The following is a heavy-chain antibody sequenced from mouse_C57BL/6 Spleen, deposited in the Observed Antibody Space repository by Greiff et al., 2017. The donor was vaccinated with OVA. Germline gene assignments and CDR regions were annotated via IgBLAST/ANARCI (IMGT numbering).Heavy chain of an antibody. V-gene: IGHV1-55*01. D-gene: IGHD1-1*01. CDR2: IYPGSGST. Sequence: VQLQQPGAELVKPGASVKMSCKASGYTFTSYWITWVKQRPGQGLEWIGDIYPGSGSTNYNEKFKSKATLTVYTSSSTAYMQLSSLTSEDSAVYYCARGATVVAEVMDDWGQGTSVTVSS. CDR3: ARGATVVAEVMDD. CDR1: GYTFTSYW. J-gene: IGHJ4*01.